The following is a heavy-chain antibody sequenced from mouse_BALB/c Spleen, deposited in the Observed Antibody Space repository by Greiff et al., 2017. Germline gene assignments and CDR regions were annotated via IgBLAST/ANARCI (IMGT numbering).Heavy chain of an antibody. CDR1: GFTFSSFG. D-gene: IGHD1-2*01. V-gene: IGHV5-17*02. Sequence: EVQVVESGGGLVQPGGSRKLSCAASGFTFSSFGMHWVRQAPEKGLEWVAYISSGSSTIYYADTVKGRFTISRDNPKNTLFLQMTSLRSEDTAMYYCARDYYGYGDYWGQGTTLTVSS. CDR2: ISSGSSTI. CDR3: ARDYYGYGDY. J-gene: IGHJ2*01.